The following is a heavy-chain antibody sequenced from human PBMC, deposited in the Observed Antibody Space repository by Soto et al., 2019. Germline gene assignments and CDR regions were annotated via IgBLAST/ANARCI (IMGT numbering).Heavy chain of an antibody. CDR2: ISPSGSP. V-gene: IGHV4-30-2*01. CDR3: TRGVLA. D-gene: IGHD2-8*01. Sequence: PSETLSLTCSVSGGSVNSGGYSWSWIRQPPGKGLEWIGFISPSGSPAYNPSLKSRVTISVDRSNNQISLEISSVTAADTAVYYCTRGVLAWGPGTQVTVSS. J-gene: IGHJ5*02. CDR1: GGSVNSGGYS.